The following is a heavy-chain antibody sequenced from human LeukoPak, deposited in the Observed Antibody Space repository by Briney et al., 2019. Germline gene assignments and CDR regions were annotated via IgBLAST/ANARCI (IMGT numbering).Heavy chain of an antibody. V-gene: IGHV4-39*07. CDR3: ARAPSSGWYYFDC. D-gene: IGHD6-19*01. Sequence: SETLSLTCTVSGGSISSSSYYWGWIRQPPGKGLEWIGSIYYSGSTYYNPSLKSRVTISVDTSKNQFSLKPSSVTAADTAVYYCARAPSSGWYYFDCWGQGTLVTVSS. J-gene: IGHJ4*02. CDR2: IYYSGST. CDR1: GGSISSSSYY.